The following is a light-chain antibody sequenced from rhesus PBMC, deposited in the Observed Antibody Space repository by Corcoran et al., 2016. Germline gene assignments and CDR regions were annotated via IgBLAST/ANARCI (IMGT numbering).Light chain of an antibody. Sequence: EIVMMQSPATLSLSPGERATLSCRASQSVSSYVAWYQQKPEQAPRLLIYGASSRATGIPDRFSGSGSGTDCTLTISSLEPEDFAVYYCQQYSNWPLTFGGGTKVEIK. J-gene: IGKJ4*01. CDR2: GAS. V-gene: IGKV3S9*01. CDR1: QSVSSY. CDR3: QQYSNWPLT.